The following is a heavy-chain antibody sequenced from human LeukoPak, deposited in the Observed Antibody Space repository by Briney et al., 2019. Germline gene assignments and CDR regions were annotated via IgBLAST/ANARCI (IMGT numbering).Heavy chain of an antibody. Sequence: SETLSLTCTVSGGSISSYYWSWIRQPPGKGLEWIGYIYYSGSTHYKPSLKSRVTISVDTSKNQFSLKLSSVTAADTAVYYCARLLVAAAGHYYFDYWGQGTLVTVSS. J-gene: IGHJ4*02. D-gene: IGHD6-13*01. V-gene: IGHV4-59*08. CDR2: IYYSGST. CDR3: ARLLVAAAGHYYFDY. CDR1: GGSISSYY.